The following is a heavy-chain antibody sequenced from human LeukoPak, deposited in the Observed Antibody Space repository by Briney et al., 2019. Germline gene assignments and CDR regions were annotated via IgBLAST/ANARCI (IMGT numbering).Heavy chain of an antibody. D-gene: IGHD3-22*01. CDR3: AKDRHYDSSGYTVFDY. Sequence: GGSLRLSCAASGFTFSSYWIHWVRQPPGKGLVWVSRITSDGSSTSYADSVKGRFTISRDNAKNSLYLQMNSLRAEDTALYYCAKDRHYDSSGYTVFDYWGQGTLVTVSS. V-gene: IGHV3-74*01. CDR1: GFTFSSYW. CDR2: ITSDGSST. J-gene: IGHJ4*02.